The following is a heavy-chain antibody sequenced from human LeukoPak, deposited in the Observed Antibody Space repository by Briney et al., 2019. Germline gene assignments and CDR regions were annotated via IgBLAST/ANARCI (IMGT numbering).Heavy chain of an antibody. CDR1: GFTFSSYS. D-gene: IGHD6-13*01. V-gene: IGHV3-48*02. CDR3: ARRTMYSSSWFFDAFDI. CDR2: ISSSSSTI. Sequence: GGTLRLSCAASGFTFSSYSMNWVRQAPGKGLEWVSYISSSSSTIYYAASVRGRFTISRDNAKNSLYLQMNSLRDEDTAVCYCARRTMYSSSWFFDAFDIWGQGTMVTVSS. J-gene: IGHJ3*02.